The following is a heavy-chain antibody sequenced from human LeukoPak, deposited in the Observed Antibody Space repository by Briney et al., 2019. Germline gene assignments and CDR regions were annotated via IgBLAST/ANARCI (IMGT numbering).Heavy chain of an antibody. CDR1: GGSIGTYY. J-gene: IGHJ4*02. CDR2: IYYIGSA. CDR3: ARVGNYGSGSFDN. Sequence: SETLSLTCTVSGGSIGTYYWRWIRQPPGRGLEWIGYIYYIGSANYNPSLKSRVTISIDTSKNQFSLKLTSVTAADTAVYYCARVGNYGSGSFDNWGQGTLVTVSS. D-gene: IGHD3-10*01. V-gene: IGHV4-59*08.